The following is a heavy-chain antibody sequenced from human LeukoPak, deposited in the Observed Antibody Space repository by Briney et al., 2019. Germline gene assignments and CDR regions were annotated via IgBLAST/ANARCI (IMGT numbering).Heavy chain of an antibody. D-gene: IGHD6-13*01. V-gene: IGHV1-8*01. CDR2: MNPKIGNT. CDR1: GYSFTSHD. J-gene: IGHJ4*02. CDR3: ARAFVGSSSSWPFRFFDS. Sequence: ASVKVSCKASGYSFTSHDINWVRQATGQGLEWMGWMNPKIGNTGYAQKFQGRVTMTRDTSISTAYMELTSLRSEDTAVYYCARAFVGSSSSWPFRFFDSWGQGTLVAVSS.